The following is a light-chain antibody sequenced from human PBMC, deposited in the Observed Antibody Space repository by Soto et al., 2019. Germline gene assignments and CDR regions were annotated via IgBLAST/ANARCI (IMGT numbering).Light chain of an antibody. CDR2: DVS. CDR3: SSSTTTTTRV. V-gene: IGLV2-14*03. J-gene: IGLJ2*01. CDR1: SSDIGGTNY. Sequence: QAVVTQPASVSGSPGQSITVSCTGTSSDIGGTNYVSWYQQHPGKAPKLIIYDVSYRPSGVSNRFSGSKSGTSASLTISGLQVEDEADYYCSSSTTTTTRVFGGGTKLTVL.